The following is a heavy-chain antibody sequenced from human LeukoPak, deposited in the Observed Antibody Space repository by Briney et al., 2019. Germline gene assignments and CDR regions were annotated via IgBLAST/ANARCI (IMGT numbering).Heavy chain of an antibody. J-gene: IGHJ6*03. D-gene: IGHD3-16*01. CDR3: ARETSQKGAHYMDV. CDR2: IYHSGST. V-gene: IGHV4-38-2*02. Sequence: SETLSLTCTVSGYSISSGYDWGWIRQPPGKGLEWIGSIYHSGSTYYNPSLKSRVTISVDTSKNQFSLKLRSVTAADTAVYYCARETSQKGAHYMDVWGKGTTVTISS. CDR1: GYSISSGYD.